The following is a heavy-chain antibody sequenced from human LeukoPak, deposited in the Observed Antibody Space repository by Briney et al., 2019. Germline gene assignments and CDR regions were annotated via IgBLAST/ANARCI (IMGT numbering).Heavy chain of an antibody. J-gene: IGHJ4*02. D-gene: IGHD3-22*01. CDR1: GFTFSSYS. V-gene: IGHV3-21*01. CDR2: ISSSSSYI. Sequence: GGSLRLSCAASGFTFSSYSMNWVRQAPGKGLEWVSSISSSSSYIYYADSVKGRFTISRDNAKNSLYLQMNSLRAEDTAVYYCARVWLVNYDSSGQDYWGQGTLVTVSS. CDR3: ARVWLVNYDSSGQDY.